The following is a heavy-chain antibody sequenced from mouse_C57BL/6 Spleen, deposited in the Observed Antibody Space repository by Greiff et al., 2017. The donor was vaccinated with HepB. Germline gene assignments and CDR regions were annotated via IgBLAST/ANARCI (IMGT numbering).Heavy chain of an antibody. J-gene: IGHJ2*01. CDR3: APYQYYFDY. Sequence: QVQLQQPGAELVRPGTSVKLSCKASGYTFTSYWMHWVKQRPGQGLEWIGVIDPSDSYTNYNQKFKGKATLTVDTSSSTAYMQLSSLTSEDSAVYYCAPYQYYFDYWGQGTTLTVSS. V-gene: IGHV1-59*01. CDR1: GYTFTSYW. CDR2: IDPSDSYT.